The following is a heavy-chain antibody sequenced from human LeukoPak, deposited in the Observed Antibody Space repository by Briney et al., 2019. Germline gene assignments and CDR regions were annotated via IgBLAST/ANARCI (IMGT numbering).Heavy chain of an antibody. CDR2: IIPIFGTA. D-gene: IGHD3-22*01. J-gene: IGHJ4*02. V-gene: IGHV1-69*05. Sequence: SVKVSCKASGYSFTTYGISWVRQAPGQGLEWMGRIIPIFGTANYAQKFQGRVTITTDESTSTAYMELSSLRSEDTAVYYCARGGSGYYYDYWGQGTLVTVSS. CDR3: ARGGSGYYYDY. CDR1: GYSFTTYG.